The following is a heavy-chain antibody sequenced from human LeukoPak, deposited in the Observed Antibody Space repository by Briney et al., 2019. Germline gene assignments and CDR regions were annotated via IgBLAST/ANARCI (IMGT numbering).Heavy chain of an antibody. J-gene: IGHJ5*02. CDR1: GVSISSSSYY. CDR2: IYYSGST. D-gene: IGHD3-16*01. CDR3: ASWGDDP. V-gene: IGHV4-39*01. Sequence: PSETLSLTCTVSGVSISSSSYYWGWIRQPPGKGLEWIGSIYYSGSTYYNPSLKSRVTISVDTSKNQFSLKLSSVTAADTAVYYCASWGDDPWGQGTLVTVSS.